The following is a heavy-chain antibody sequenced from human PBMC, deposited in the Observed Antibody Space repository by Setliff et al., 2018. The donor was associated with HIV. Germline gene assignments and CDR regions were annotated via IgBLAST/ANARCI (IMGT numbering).Heavy chain of an antibody. J-gene: IGHJ2*01. CDR1: GGSIDSGSYY. D-gene: IGHD1-20*01. CDR3: ARVRFNFDNVRCFDL. Sequence: SETLSLTCTVSGGSIDSGSYYWSWIRQSPGKGLEWIAEINQERTTFYNPSLKSRVTMSLDTSRNEVSLRLSSVTAADTATYFCARVRFNFDNVRCFDLWGPGTLVTVSS. CDR2: INQERTT. V-gene: IGHV4-39*07.